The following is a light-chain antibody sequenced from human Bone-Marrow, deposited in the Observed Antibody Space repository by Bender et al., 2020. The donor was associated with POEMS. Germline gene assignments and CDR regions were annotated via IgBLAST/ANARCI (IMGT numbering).Light chain of an antibody. V-gene: IGLV3-19*01. CDR2: GKN. J-gene: IGLJ1*01. CDR1: SLRVFY. CDR3: GSRDSTGNHRV. Sequence: SSELTQDPAVSVALGQTVRITCQGDSLRVFYASWYQQKPGQAPLLVIYGKNNRPSGIPDRFSGSSSGNTASLTITGAQAGDEADYYCGSRDSTGNHRVFGTGTKVSVL.